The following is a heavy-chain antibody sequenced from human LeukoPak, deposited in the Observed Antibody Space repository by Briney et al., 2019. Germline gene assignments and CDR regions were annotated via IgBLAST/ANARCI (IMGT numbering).Heavy chain of an antibody. CDR2: IIPIFGTA. CDR3: ARVNGYREQFGFDY. Sequence: SVKVSCKASGGTFSSYAISWARQAPGQGLEWMGGIIPIFGTANYAQKFQGRVTITTDESTSTAYMELSSLRSEDTAVYYCARVNGYREQFGFDYWGQGTLVTVSS. V-gene: IGHV1-69*05. D-gene: IGHD3-16*02. J-gene: IGHJ4*02. CDR1: GGTFSSYA.